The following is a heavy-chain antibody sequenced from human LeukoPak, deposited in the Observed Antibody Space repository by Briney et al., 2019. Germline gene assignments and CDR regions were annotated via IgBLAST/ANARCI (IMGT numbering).Heavy chain of an antibody. CDR3: ARVTPRGIIDY. CDR1: GGSISSSSYY. CDR2: IYYSGST. J-gene: IGHJ4*02. V-gene: IGHV4-39*07. Sequence: PSETLSPTCTVSGGSISSSSYYWGWIRQPPGKGLEWIGSIYYSGSTYYNPSLKSRVTISVDTSKNQFSLKLSSVTAADTAVYYCARVTPRGIIDYWGQGTLVTVSS. D-gene: IGHD4-23*01.